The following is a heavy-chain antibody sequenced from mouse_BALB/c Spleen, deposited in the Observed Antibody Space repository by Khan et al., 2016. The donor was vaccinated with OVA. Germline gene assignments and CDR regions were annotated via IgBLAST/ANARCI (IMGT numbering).Heavy chain of an antibody. CDR2: IWSDGST. CDR1: GFSLTSYG. D-gene: IGHD2-3*01. CDR3: ARWFDGYSSLYAMDY. V-gene: IGHV2-6*02. Sequence: QVQLKQSGPGLVAPSQSLSITCTVSGFSLTSYGIHWVRQPPGKGLEWLVVIWSDGSTNYNSVLKSRLSIRKDNSKSQVFLKMNSLQTDDTAIYYCARWFDGYSSLYAMDYGGQGTSVTVSS. J-gene: IGHJ4*01.